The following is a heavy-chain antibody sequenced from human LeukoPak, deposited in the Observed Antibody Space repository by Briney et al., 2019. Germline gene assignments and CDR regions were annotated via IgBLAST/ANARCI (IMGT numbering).Heavy chain of an antibody. V-gene: IGHV4-38-2*02. D-gene: IGHD3-16*02. Sequence: SETLSLTCTVSGYSISSGYYWGWIRQPPGKGLEWIGSIYHSGSTYYNPSLKSRVTISVDTSKSQFSLKLSSVTAADTAVYYCASSPGGVIANTPRYWGQGTLVTVSS. CDR2: IYHSGST. CDR3: ASSPGGVIANTPRY. J-gene: IGHJ4*02. CDR1: GYSISSGYY.